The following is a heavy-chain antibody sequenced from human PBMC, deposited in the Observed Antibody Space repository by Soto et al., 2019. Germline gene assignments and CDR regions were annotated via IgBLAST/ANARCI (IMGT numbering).Heavy chain of an antibody. D-gene: IGHD3-9*01. V-gene: IGHV4-31*03. CDR2: IFYSGNT. Sequence: SETLSLTCTVSGNSISTGAYYWSWLRQHPVKGLEWIGHIFYSGNTHYSPSLESRVTISVDTSKNQFSIKLTSVTVADTAVYYCAREGPSAAPQEGFDLWGQGTLVTVSS. CDR3: AREGPSAAPQEGFDL. CDR1: GNSISTGAYY. J-gene: IGHJ1*01.